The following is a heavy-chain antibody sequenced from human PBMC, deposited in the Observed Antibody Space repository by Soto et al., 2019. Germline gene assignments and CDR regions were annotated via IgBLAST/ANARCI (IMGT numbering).Heavy chain of an antibody. V-gene: IGHV3-74*01. J-gene: IGHJ4*02. Sequence: EVQLVESGGGLVQPGGSLRLSCAASGFTFSSYWMHWVRQAPGKGLEWVAHIDTDGSSTSYADSVKGRFTISRDNAKDTLYLQMNSVRAEDMAVYYCVRDHFGVGMDYWGPGTLVTVSS. D-gene: IGHD3-3*01. CDR2: IDTDGSST. CDR3: VRDHFGVGMDY. CDR1: GFTFSSYW.